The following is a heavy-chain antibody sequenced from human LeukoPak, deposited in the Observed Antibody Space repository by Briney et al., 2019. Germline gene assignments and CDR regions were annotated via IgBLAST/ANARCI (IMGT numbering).Heavy chain of an antibody. J-gene: IGHJ3*02. V-gene: IGHV3-23*01. D-gene: IGHD1-1*01. CDR2: ISSSGRST. CDR1: GFTFNNYV. CDR3: AKDRQQLDDAFHI. Sequence: GGSLRLSCEASGFTFNNYVMNWVRQAPGKGLEWVSSISSSGRSTYYADSVKGRFTVSRDNSKNTVYLHLNSLSVEDTAVYYCAKDRQQLDDAFHIWGQGTMVTVSS.